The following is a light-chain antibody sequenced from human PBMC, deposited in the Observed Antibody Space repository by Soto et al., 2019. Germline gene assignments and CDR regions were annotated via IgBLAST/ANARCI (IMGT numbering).Light chain of an antibody. CDR3: ASWDDSLNGAV. V-gene: IGLV1-44*01. CDR2: SDN. CDR1: SSNIESNT. J-gene: IGLJ2*01. Sequence: QSVLTQSTSASGTPGQRVTISCSGSSSNIESNTVTWYQQLPGRAPKLLIYSDNQRPSGVPDRFSGSKSGTSASLAISGLQSEDEADYYCASWDDSLNGAVFGGGTKLTVL.